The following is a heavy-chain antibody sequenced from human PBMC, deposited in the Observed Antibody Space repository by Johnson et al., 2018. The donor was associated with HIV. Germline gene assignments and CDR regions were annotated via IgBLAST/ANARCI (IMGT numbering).Heavy chain of an antibody. CDR3: AKAIAARPSGAFDI. D-gene: IGHD6-6*01. J-gene: IGHJ3*02. CDR2: ISSGGSTI. Sequence: QVQLVESGGGLVQPGGSLRLSCAASGFTFSDYYMSWIRQAPGKGLEWVSYISSGGSTIYYADSVKARFTISRDNSNNTLYLQMNSLRAEDTALYYCAKAIAARPSGAFDIWGQGTMVTVSS. CDR1: GFTFSDYY. V-gene: IGHV3-11*01.